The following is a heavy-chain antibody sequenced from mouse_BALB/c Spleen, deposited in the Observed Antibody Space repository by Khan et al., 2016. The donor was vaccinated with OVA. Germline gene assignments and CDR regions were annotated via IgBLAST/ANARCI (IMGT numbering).Heavy chain of an antibody. CDR1: GYTFTDFY. J-gene: IGHJ2*01. V-gene: IGHV1-84*02. Sequence: LVESGPELVKPGASVKISCKASGYTFTDFYINWVKQKPGQGLEWIGWIYPGSGNTKYNEKFKGKATLTVDTSSSTAYMKLSSLTSEDTAVYFCARSSFYPFYFDYWGQGTTLTVSS. CDR3: ARSSFYPFYFDY. D-gene: IGHD2-1*01. CDR2: IYPGSGNT.